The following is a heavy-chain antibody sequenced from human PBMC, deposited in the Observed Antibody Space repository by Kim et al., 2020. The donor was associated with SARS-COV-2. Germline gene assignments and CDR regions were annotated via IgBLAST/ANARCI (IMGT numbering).Heavy chain of an antibody. CDR3: AKDIQRWAFDI. D-gene: IGHD2-21*01. V-gene: IGHV3-23*01. Sequence: GGSLRLSCEASGFSFSIYAMSWVRQAPGKGLEWVSSITDSGSRTYYADSVKGRFTISRYNSKNTLCLQMNSLRVEDTAVYYCAKDIQRWAFDIWGQGTMVTVSS. J-gene: IGHJ3*02. CDR1: GFSFSIYA. CDR2: ITDSGSRT.